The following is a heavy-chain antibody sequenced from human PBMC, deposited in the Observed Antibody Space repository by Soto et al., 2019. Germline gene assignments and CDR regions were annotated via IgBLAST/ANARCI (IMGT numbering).Heavy chain of an antibody. V-gene: IGHV1-18*01. CDR2: ISAYNGNT. Sequence: GASVKVSCKASGYTFTSYGISWVRQAPGQGLEWMGWISAYNGNTNYAQKLQGRVTMTTDTSTSTAYMELRSLRSDDTAVYYCARVGPYDTWIQLWQRRYYYYGMDVWGKGTTVTVSS. CDR1: GYTFTSYG. D-gene: IGHD5-18*01. J-gene: IGHJ6*04. CDR3: ARVGPYDTWIQLWQRRYYYYGMDV.